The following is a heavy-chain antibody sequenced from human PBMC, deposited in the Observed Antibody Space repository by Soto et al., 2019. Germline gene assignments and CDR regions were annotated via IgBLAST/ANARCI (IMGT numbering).Heavy chain of an antibody. CDR1: GFTFSDYV. CDR2: ISSHSNYI. D-gene: IGHD5-18*01. Sequence: GGSLRLSCVASGFTFSDYVMTWVRQAPGRGLEWVSSISSHSNYIYYADSVKGRFTISRDNAKNSLYLQLNGLRAEDSAVYYCARAPSIEGYSYGLRHFDYWGQGTLVTAPQ. J-gene: IGHJ4*02. V-gene: IGHV3-21*01. CDR3: ARAPSIEGYSYGLRHFDY.